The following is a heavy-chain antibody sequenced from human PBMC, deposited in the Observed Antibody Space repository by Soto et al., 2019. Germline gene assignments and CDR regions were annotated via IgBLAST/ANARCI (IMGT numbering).Heavy chain of an antibody. V-gene: IGHV4-31*03. D-gene: IGHD3-10*02. CDR1: GGSISSGGYY. J-gene: IGHJ6*02. Sequence: SETLSLTSTVSGGSISSGGYYWSWIRQHPGKGLEWIGYIYYSGSTYYNPSLKSRVTISVDTSKNQFSLKLSSVTAADTAVYYCARVFGERTYYDYGIEFWRQGTTVTVSS. CDR2: IYYSGST. CDR3: ARVFGERTYYDYGIEF.